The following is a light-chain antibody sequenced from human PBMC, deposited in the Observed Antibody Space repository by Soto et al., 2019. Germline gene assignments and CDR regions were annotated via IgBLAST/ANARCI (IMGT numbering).Light chain of an antibody. CDR1: QTVSSSY. CDR3: HQYSGPPYT. CDR2: DTF. J-gene: IGKJ2*01. V-gene: IGKV3-20*01. Sequence: EIVLTQSPGTLSLSPGGRVTLSCMASQTVSSSYFGWFQQRPGQAPRLLIYDTFYRATGIPDRFSASGYGTDFTLTISRLEPEDFAVYYCHQYSGPPYTVGQGTKLEI.